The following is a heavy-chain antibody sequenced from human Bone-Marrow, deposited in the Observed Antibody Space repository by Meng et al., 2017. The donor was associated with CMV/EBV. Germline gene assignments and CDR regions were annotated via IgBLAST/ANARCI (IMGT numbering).Heavy chain of an antibody. CDR3: ARLTILKEGWFAP. CDR2: ISSSSSYI. V-gene: IGHV3-21*01. Sequence: GESLNISCAASGFTFSSYSMNWVRQAPGKGLEWVSSISSSSSYISYADSVKGRFTISRDNAKNSLYLQMNSLRAEDTAVYYCARLTILKEGWFAPWGQGHRVTCYS. J-gene: IGHJ5*02. CDR1: GFTFSSYS. D-gene: IGHD3-3*01.